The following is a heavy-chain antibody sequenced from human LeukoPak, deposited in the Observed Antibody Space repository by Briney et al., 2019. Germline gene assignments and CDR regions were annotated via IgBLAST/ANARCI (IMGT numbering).Heavy chain of an antibody. CDR2: ISSRGSTI. D-gene: IGHD3-10*01. CDR1: GIPFSDYY. V-gene: IGHV3-11*01. Sequence: PGGSLRLSCAASGIPFSDYYMSWIRQAPGKGLEWVSYISSRGSTIYYADSVKGRFTISRDNAKNSLYLQMNSLRAEDTVMYYCARYGSGSNFDYWGQGTLVTVSS. CDR3: ARYGSGSNFDY. J-gene: IGHJ4*02.